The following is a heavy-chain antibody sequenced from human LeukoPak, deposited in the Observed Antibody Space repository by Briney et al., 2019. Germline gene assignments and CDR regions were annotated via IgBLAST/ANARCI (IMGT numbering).Heavy chain of an antibody. V-gene: IGHV4-59*08. CDR3: ARYTTSTLPNWFDP. Sequence: SETLSLACTVSGGSISGYFWSWMRQPPGKGLEWIGYIYYTRSASYNPSLTSRVTMSLDTSKNQFSLRLSSVTAADTAIYYCARYTTSTLPNWFDPWGQGTLVTVSS. CDR1: GGSISGYF. J-gene: IGHJ5*02. D-gene: IGHD2/OR15-2a*01. CDR2: IYYTRSA.